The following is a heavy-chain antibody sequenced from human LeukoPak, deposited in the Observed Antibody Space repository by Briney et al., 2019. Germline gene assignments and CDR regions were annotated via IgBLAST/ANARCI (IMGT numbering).Heavy chain of an antibody. CDR1: GNSISKFA. CDR2: IIPLFGTA. CDR3: TTRSCGAGACSSSFYYYYGLHF. V-gene: IGHV1-69*13. J-gene: IGHJ4*03. Sequence: SVKVSCKASGNSISKFAVCWVRQAPGQGLEWMGGIIPLFGTADYPQKFQGRVTITADESTSTTYMELSSLKSEDTATYYCTTRSCGAGACSSSFYYYYGLHFWGQGTPVFVSS. D-gene: IGHD3-16*01.